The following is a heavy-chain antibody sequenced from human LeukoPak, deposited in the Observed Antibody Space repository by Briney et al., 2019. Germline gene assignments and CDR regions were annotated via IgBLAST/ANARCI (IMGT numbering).Heavy chain of an antibody. CDR1: GYTFTNYD. J-gene: IGHJ3*02. CDR3: ARDQGRITIFGVVIIQSAFDI. D-gene: IGHD3-3*01. CDR2: MNPNSGST. V-gene: IGHV1-8*02. Sequence: ASVKVSCKASGYTFTNYDINWVRQATGQGLEWMGWMNPNSGSTSYAQKFPGRVTMTSDMSTSTVYMELSSLRSEDTAVYYCARDQGRITIFGVVIIQSAFDIWGQGTMVTVSS.